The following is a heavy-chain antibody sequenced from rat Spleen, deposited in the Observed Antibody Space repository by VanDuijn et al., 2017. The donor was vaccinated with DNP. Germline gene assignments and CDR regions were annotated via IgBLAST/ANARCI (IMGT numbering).Heavy chain of an antibody. Sequence: EVLLQESGPGLVKPSQSLSLTCSVTGYSITSNYWGWIRKFTGNKMEWMGYISYSGSTNYNPSLKSRFSITRDTSKNQFFLQLNSVTTEDTATYYCARWSRYFDYWGQGVMVTVSS. CDR2: ISYSGST. V-gene: IGHV3-1*01. CDR1: GYSITSNY. CDR3: ARWSRYFDY. J-gene: IGHJ2*01.